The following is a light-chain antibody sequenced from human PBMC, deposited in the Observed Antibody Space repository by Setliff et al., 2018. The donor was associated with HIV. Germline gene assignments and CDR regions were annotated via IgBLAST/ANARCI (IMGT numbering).Light chain of an antibody. V-gene: IGLV2-14*03. CDR2: DVH. CDR3: SSYTSISTYV. CDR1: SSDIGGYNY. J-gene: IGLJ1*01. Sequence: QSALTQPASVSGSPGQSITISCTGTSSDIGGYNYVSWYQQHPGKAPKLMIYDVHKRPSGVSNRFSGSKSDNTASLTISGLQAEDEADYFCSSYTSISTYVFGTGTKVTVL.